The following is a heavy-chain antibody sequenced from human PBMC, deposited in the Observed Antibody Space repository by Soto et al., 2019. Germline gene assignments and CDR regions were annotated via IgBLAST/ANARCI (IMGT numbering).Heavy chain of an antibody. Sequence: SVKVSCKASGGTFSSYTISWVRQAPGQGLEWMGRIIPILGIANYAQKFQGRVTITADKSTSTAYMELSSLRSEDTAVYYCARDQSIVVVAATHSAYYFDYWGQGTLVTVSS. CDR1: GGTFSSYT. V-gene: IGHV1-69*04. D-gene: IGHD2-15*01. CDR2: IIPILGIA. CDR3: ARDQSIVVVAATHSAYYFDY. J-gene: IGHJ4*02.